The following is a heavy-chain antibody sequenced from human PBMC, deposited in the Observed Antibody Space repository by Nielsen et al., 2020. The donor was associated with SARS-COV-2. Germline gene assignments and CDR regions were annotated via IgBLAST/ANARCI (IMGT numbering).Heavy chain of an antibody. Sequence: SKTLSLTCTVSGGSISSGGYYWSWIRQHPGKGLEWIGYIYYSGSTYYNPSLKSRVTISVDTSKNQFSLKLSSVTAADTAVYYCARVRAITIFGVVNWFDPWGQGTLVTVSS. D-gene: IGHD3-3*01. CDR2: IYYSGST. CDR1: GGSISSGGYY. V-gene: IGHV4-31*03. CDR3: ARVRAITIFGVVNWFDP. J-gene: IGHJ5*02.